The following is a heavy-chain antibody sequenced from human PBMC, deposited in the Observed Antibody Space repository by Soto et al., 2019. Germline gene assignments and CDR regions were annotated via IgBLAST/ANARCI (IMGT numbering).Heavy chain of an antibody. CDR1: GYTFTSYA. CDR3: ARSLSEGYYYYGMDV. D-gene: IGHD2-15*01. Sequence: GASVKVSCKASGYTFTSYAMHWVRQAPGQRLEWMGWINAGNGNTKYSQKFQGRVTITRDTSASTAYMELSSLRSEDTAVYYCARSLSEGYYYYGMDVWGQGTTVTVSS. J-gene: IGHJ6*02. V-gene: IGHV1-3*01. CDR2: INAGNGNT.